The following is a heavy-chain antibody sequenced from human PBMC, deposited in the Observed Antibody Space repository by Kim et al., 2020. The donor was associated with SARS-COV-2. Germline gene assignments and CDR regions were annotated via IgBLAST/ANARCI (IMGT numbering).Heavy chain of an antibody. CDR3: AARYSSGWHEYAFDI. V-gene: IGHV1-69*13. D-gene: IGHD6-19*01. CDR1: GGTFSSYA. J-gene: IGHJ3*02. CDR2: IIPIFGTA. Sequence: SVKVSCKASGGTFSSYAISWVRQAPGQGLEWMGGIIPIFGTANYAQKFQGRVTITADESTSTAYMELSSLRSEDTAVYYCAARYSSGWHEYAFDIWGQGTMVTVSS.